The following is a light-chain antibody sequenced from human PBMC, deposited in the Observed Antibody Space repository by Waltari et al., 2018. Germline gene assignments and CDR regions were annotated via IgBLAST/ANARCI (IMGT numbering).Light chain of an antibody. CDR1: RSDVGGYTF. J-gene: IGLJ6*01. Sequence: QSALTQPASVSGSPGQSITLSCSGTRSDVGGYTFVSWYQKHPDKAPKIIIFDVSNRPPGVSDRFSGSKSGNTASLIISGLQTGDEAEYYCSSYASSGSLVFGSGTQVTVL. CDR3: SSYASSGSLV. V-gene: IGLV2-14*03. CDR2: DVS.